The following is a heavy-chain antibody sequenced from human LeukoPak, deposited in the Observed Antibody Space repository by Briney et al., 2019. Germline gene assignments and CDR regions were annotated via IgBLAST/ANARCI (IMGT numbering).Heavy chain of an antibody. CDR2: IYHSGST. CDR3: ARQDIVVVYGMDV. Sequence: PSETLSLTCAVSGGSISSGGYSWSWIRQPPGKGLEWIGYIYHSGSTYYNPSLKSRVTISVDRSKNQFSLKLSSVTAADTAVYYCARQDIVVVYGMDVWGQGTTVSVSS. D-gene: IGHD2-15*01. CDR1: GGSISSGGYS. V-gene: IGHV4-30-2*01. J-gene: IGHJ6*02.